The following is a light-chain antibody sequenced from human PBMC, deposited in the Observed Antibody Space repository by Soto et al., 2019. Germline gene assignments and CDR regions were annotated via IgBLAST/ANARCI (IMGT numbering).Light chain of an antibody. CDR3: QQRSNWPVT. V-gene: IGKV3-11*01. CDR1: QSVSSY. Sequence: EIVLTQSPATLSLSPGERATLSCRASQSVSSYLAWYQQKPGQAPRLLIYDASNRATGIPARFSGSGSGTDFTLPISSLEPEDFIVYYCQQRSNWPVTFGQGTKLEIK. CDR2: DAS. J-gene: IGKJ2*01.